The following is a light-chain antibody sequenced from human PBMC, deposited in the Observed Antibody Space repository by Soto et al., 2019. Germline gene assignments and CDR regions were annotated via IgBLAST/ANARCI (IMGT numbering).Light chain of an antibody. CDR3: QQYNNWPPT. CDR2: GAS. V-gene: IGKV3-15*01. J-gene: IGKJ1*01. CDR1: QSVSNN. Sequence: EIVMTQSPVTLSVSPGERATLSCRASQSVSNNLAWYQQKPGQAPRLLIYGASTRATGFPARFSGSGSGTEFTLTISSLQSEDFAVYYCQQYNNWPPTFGQGTKVEIK.